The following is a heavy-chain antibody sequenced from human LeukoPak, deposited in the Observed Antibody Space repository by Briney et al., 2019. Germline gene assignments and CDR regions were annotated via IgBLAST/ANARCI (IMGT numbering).Heavy chain of an antibody. Sequence: PSETLSLTCTGSGGSISSYYWSWIRQPPGKGLEWIGYIYYSGSTNYNPSLKSRVTISVDTSKNQFSLKLSSVTAADTAVYYCAREFEGRYYYPWGQGTLVTVSS. J-gene: IGHJ5*02. CDR2: IYYSGST. V-gene: IGHV4-59*01. CDR1: GGSISSYY. D-gene: IGHD3-10*01. CDR3: AREFEGRYYYP.